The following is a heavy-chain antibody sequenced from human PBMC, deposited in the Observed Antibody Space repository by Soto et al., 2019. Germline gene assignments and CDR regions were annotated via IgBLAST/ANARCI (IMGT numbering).Heavy chain of an antibody. J-gene: IGHJ4*02. D-gene: IGHD3-10*01. Sequence: EVQLVESGGGLVQPGGSLRLSCAASGFTFSDYWMSWVRQAPGKGLECVTNIKTDGSEKYYVDSVKGRFTISRDNAKNPLYLQMNSLRAEDTAVYYCASSMGRGGNDYWGQGTLVAVPS. V-gene: IGHV3-7*05. CDR3: ASSMGRGGNDY. CDR2: IKTDGSEK. CDR1: GFTFSDYW.